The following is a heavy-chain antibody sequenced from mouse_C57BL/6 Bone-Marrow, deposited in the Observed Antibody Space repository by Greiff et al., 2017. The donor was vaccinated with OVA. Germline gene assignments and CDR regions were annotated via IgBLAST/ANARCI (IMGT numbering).Heavy chain of an antibody. D-gene: IGHD1-1*01. CDR2: ISSGGSYT. CDR1: GFTFSSYG. CDR3: ARPSITT. V-gene: IGHV5-6*01. Sequence: EVKVVESGGDLVKPGGSLKLSCAASGFTFSSYGMSWVRQTPDKRLEWVATISSGGSYTYYPDSVKGRFTISRDNAKNTLYLQMSSLKSEDTAMYYCARPSITTRGQGTLVTVSA. J-gene: IGHJ3*01.